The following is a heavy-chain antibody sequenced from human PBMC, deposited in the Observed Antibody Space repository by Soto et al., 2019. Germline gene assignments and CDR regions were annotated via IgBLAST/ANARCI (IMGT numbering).Heavy chain of an antibody. CDR2: INLDGSEK. D-gene: IGHD5-18*01. CDR1: GFTFRTYW. J-gene: IGHJ6*02. V-gene: IGHV3-7*05. Sequence: EVQLVESGGGLVQPGGSLRLSCAASGFTFRTYWLSWVRQVPGKGLEWVANINLDGSEKYYVDSVKGRFTISRDNARNSLSLQMSSLRAEDTALYYCARDGSTSWYSYDYHGMDVWGQGTTVTVSS. CDR3: ARDGSTSWYSYDYHGMDV.